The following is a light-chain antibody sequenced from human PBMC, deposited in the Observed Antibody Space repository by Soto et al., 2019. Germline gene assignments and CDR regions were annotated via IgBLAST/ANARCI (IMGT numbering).Light chain of an antibody. Sequence: VLTQSPATLSLSPGERATLYVWGSQRVSGGFLSWYQQKPGLATSFILYDTSFRATGIPDRFSGSGSGTEFTLTISSLQPEDFAMYYCQQYNDWPWTFGQGTKVDI. CDR1: QRVSGGF. CDR3: QQYNDWPWT. V-gene: IGKV3D-20*01. J-gene: IGKJ1*01. CDR2: DTS.